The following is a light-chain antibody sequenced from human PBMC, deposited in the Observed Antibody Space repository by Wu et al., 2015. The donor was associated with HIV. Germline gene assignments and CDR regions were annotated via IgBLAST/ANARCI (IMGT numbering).Light chain of an antibody. CDR3: QQYNVYPYT. Sequence: DIQMTQSPSSLSASVGDRVTITCRASQNVNTWLAWYQQRTGKAPKLLIYKAPSLERGVPSRFSGSGSGTEFTLTISSLQSDDFATYYCQQYNVYPYTFGQGTKLEIK. CDR2: KAP. V-gene: IGKV1-5*03. J-gene: IGKJ2*01. CDR1: QNVNTW.